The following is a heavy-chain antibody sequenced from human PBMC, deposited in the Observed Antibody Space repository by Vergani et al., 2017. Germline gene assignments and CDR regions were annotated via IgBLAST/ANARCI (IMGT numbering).Heavy chain of an antibody. D-gene: IGHD2-21*02. CDR1: GFTFSSYS. J-gene: IGHJ4*02. Sequence: EVQLVESGGGLVKPGGSLRLSCAASGFTFSSYSMNWVRLAPGKGLEWVSSISSSSSYIYYADSVKGRFTISRDNAKNSLYLQMNSLRAEDTAVYYCARVSAYCGGDCSRDYWGQGTLVTVSS. CDR2: ISSSSSYI. V-gene: IGHV3-21*01. CDR3: ARVSAYCGGDCSRDY.